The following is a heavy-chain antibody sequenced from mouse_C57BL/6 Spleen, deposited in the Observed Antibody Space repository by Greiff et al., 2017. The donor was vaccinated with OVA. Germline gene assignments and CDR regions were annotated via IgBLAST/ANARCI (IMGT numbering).Heavy chain of an antibody. D-gene: IGHD2-3*01. CDR2: ISDGGSYT. CDR3: IYDNQRWFAY. V-gene: IGHV5-4*03. Sequence: EVMLVESGGGLVKPGGSLKLSCAASGFTFSSYAMSWVRQTPEKRLEWVATISDGGSYTYYPDNVKGRFTISRDNAKNNLYLQMSHLKSEDTAMYYCIYDNQRWFAYWGQGTLVTVSA. J-gene: IGHJ3*01. CDR1: GFTFSSYA.